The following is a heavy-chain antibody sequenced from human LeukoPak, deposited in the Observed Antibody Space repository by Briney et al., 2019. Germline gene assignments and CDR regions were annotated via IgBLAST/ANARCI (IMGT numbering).Heavy chain of an antibody. CDR3: ARVAGHCSSTSCSTGFDP. J-gene: IGHJ5*02. V-gene: IGHV4-4*07. CDR2: IYTSGST. D-gene: IGHD2-2*01. Sequence: SETLSLTCTVSGGSISSYYWSWIRQPAGKGLEWIGRIYTSGSTNYSPSLKSRVTMSVDTSKNQFSLKLSSVTAADTAVYYCARVAGHCSSTSCSTGFDPWGQGTLVTVSS. CDR1: GGSISSYY.